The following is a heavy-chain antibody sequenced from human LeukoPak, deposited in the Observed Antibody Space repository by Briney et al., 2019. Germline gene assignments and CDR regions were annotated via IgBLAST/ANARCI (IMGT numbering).Heavy chain of an antibody. J-gene: IGHJ5*02. CDR1: GGSLNGHY. D-gene: IGHD3-3*01. CDR3: AKNGQSGFSFDP. CDR2: GSESGGT. V-gene: IGHV4-34*01. Sequence: SETLSLTCAVYGGSLNGHYWSWIRQPPGKGPEWIGEGSESGGTKFNPSLKSRVTISADTSKNQFSLKLNSVTAADTAVYYCAKNGQSGFSFDPWGQGTLVTVSS.